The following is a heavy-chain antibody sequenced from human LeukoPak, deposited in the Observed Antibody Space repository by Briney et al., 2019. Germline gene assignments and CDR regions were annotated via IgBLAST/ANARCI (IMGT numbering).Heavy chain of an antibody. V-gene: IGHV1-69*05. CDR3: ASSWTYYYDCSGYYYGY. J-gene: IGHJ4*02. CDR2: IIPIFGTA. D-gene: IGHD3-22*01. CDR1: GGTFSSYA. Sequence: SVKVSCKASGGTFSSYAISWVRQAPGQGLEWMGRIIPIFGTANYAQKFQGRVTITTDESTSTAYMELSSLRSEDTAVYYCASSWTYYYDCSGYYYGYWGQGTLVTVSS.